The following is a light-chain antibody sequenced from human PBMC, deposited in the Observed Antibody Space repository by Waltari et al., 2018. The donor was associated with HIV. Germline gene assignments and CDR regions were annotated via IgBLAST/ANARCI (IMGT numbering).Light chain of an antibody. J-gene: IGKJ4*01. CDR3: QKYDSAPRI. Sequence: DIQMTQSPTSLSAPLGDRVTITCRATQAIHNYVAWYQQKPGTPPKLRIYSASILHSGVPSRFSGSGSGTHFTLSINSLQAEDAATYYCQKYDSAPRIFGGGTK. V-gene: IGKV1-27*01. CDR2: SAS. CDR1: QAIHNY.